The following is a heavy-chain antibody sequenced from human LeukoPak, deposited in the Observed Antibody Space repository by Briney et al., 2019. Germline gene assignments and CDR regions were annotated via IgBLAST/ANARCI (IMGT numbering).Heavy chain of an antibody. J-gene: IGHJ4*02. Sequence: GGSLRLSCAASEFIFSGYWMNWVRQAPGKGLGWVANIKQDGSEKQYVDSVRGRFTISRDNAKNSLYLQMNSLRVEDTAVYYCARDGFVGAADYWGQGTLVTVSS. D-gene: IGHD6-13*01. V-gene: IGHV3-7*01. CDR1: EFIFSGYW. CDR2: IKQDGSEK. CDR3: ARDGFVGAADY.